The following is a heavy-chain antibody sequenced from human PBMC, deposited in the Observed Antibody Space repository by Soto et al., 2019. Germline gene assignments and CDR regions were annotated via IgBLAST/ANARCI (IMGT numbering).Heavy chain of an antibody. J-gene: IGHJ5*02. D-gene: IGHD3-3*01. V-gene: IGHV4-59*01. CDR1: GVYISSYH. Sequence: SVTLRLPCTFSGVYISSYHWSWVRQPPGKGLEWIGNINYCGGTKNNPSLKSRVTMSVDTSKQQLSLKLSSVTVADSAVYYCAKVMGPFGPWGQGTQVTVSS. CDR3: AKVMGPFGP. CDR2: INYCGGT.